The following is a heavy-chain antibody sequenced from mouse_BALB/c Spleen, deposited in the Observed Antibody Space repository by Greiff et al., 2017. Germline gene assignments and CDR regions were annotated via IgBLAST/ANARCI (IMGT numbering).Heavy chain of an antibody. CDR1: GFTFSSYG. J-gene: IGHJ4*01. CDR3: ARDGYAYYYAMDY. Sequence: EVQVVESGGGLVQPGGSLKLSCAASGFTFSSYGMSWVRQTPDKRLELVATINSNGGSTYYPDSVKGRFTITRDNAKNTLYLQMSSLKSEDTAMYYCARDGYAYYYAMDYWGQGTSVTVSA. D-gene: IGHD2-2*01. CDR2: INSNGGST. V-gene: IGHV5-6-3*01.